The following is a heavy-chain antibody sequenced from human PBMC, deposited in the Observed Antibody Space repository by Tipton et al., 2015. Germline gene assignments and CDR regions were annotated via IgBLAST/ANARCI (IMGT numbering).Heavy chain of an antibody. D-gene: IGHD3-10*01. CDR2: VYFTGTT. CDR3: ARGLLLWFGMSDY. CDR1: GGSISSYF. V-gene: IGHV4-59*08. J-gene: IGHJ4*02. Sequence: TLSLTCNVSGGSISSYFWSWIRQSPGMGLEWIGYVYFTGTTNYNPSFKSRVTISLDTSKNQFSLKLNSVTAADTAVYYCARGLLLWFGMSDYWGRGTLVTVSS.